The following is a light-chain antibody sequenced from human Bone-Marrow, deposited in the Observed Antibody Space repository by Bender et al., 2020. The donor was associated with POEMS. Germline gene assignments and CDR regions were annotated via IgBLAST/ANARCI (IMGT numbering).Light chain of an antibody. J-gene: IGLJ1*01. CDR3: CSYAGTDNLAV. CDR1: SRDVSGYNY. V-gene: IGLV2-11*01. Sequence: QSALTQPRSVSGSPGQSVTISCTGSSRDVSGYNYVSWYQQHPGKVPKLIVFDVRRRPSGVPDRFSGSRSGSTAYLTISGLQAEDEADYYCCSYAGTDNLAVFGTGTTVTVL. CDR2: DVR.